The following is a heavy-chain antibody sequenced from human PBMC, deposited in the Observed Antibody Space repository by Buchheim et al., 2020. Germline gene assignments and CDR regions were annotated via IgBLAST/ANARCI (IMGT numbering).Heavy chain of an antibody. J-gene: IGHJ4*02. V-gene: IGHV3-74*01. Sequence: EVQLVDSGGGLVQPGGSLRLSCAASGFTFSSYWMHWVRQAPGKGPVWVSRINTDGTDTSYADSVKGRFTISREHARNTLSLQMNSLEAEDTAVYFCARGGTSGSLDYWGQGTL. CDR1: GFTFSSYW. CDR2: INTDGTDT. CDR3: ARGGTSGSLDY. D-gene: IGHD3-10*01.